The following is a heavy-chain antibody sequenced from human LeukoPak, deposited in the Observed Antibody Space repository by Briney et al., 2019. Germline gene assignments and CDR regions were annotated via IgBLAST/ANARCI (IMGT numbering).Heavy chain of an antibody. CDR2: INPSGGST. Sequence: GESLKISCKGSGYTFTSYYMHWVRQAPGQGLEWMGIINPSGGSTSYAQKFQGRVTMTRDTSTSTVYMELSSLRSEDTAVYYCARAMVRGVIKNPKPNWFDPWGQGTLVTVSS. V-gene: IGHV1-46*01. J-gene: IGHJ5*02. CDR3: ARAMVRGVIKNPKPNWFDP. D-gene: IGHD3-10*01. CDR1: GYTFTSYY.